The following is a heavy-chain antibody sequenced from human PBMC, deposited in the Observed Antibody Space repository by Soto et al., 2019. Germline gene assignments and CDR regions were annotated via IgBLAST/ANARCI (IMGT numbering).Heavy chain of an antibody. J-gene: IGHJ4*02. Sequence: GGSLRLSCAASGFTLSDHYMSWIRQAPGKGLEWVSAISANGQGIYYADSVRGRFTISRDNSKNTIFLHMDSLRAEDTAVYYCAKDRNYPRDQFHYWGQGTLVTVSS. CDR3: AKDRNYPRDQFHY. V-gene: IGHV3-23*01. CDR2: ISANGQGI. D-gene: IGHD1-7*01. CDR1: GFTLSDHY.